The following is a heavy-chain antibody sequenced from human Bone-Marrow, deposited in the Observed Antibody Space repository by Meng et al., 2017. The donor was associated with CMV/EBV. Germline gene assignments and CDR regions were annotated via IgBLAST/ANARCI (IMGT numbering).Heavy chain of an antibody. V-gene: IGHV4-34*01. Sequence: SETLSLTCAVYGGSFSGYYWSWIRQPPGKGLEWIGEINHSGSTNYNPSLKSRVTISVDTSKNQFSLKLSSVTAADTAVYYCAYSSNEGLGYYYGMDVWGQGNTVNV. CDR3: AYSSNEGLGYYYGMDV. D-gene: IGHD5-18*01. J-gene: IGHJ6*02. CDR2: INHSGST. CDR1: GGSFSGYY.